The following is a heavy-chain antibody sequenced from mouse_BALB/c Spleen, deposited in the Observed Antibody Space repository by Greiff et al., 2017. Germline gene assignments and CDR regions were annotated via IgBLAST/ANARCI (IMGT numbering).Heavy chain of an antibody. CDR2: IWAGGST. CDR3: AIYHARGAY. V-gene: IGHV2-9*02. J-gene: IGHJ3*01. CDR1: GFSLTSYG. Sequence: VKLMESGPGLVAPSQSLSITCTVSGFSLTSYGVHWVRQPPGKGLEWLGVIWAGGSTNYNSALMSRLSILKDNSKSQVFLKMSSLQTDDTAMYCCAIYHARGAYWGQGTLVTVSA. D-gene: IGHD2-1*01.